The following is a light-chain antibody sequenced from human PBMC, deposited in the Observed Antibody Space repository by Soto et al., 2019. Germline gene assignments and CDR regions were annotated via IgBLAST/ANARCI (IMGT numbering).Light chain of an antibody. CDR3: QRYDISPFP. CDR1: QSVSSTY. V-gene: IGKV3-20*01. J-gene: IGKJ2*01. CDR2: GAS. Sequence: EIVLTQSPGTLSLSPGERATLSCRASQSVSSTYLAWYQQKPGQAPRLLIYGASSRATGIPDRFSGRGSGTDFTLTISRLEPEDFAVYYCQRYDISPFPFGQGTKLEIK.